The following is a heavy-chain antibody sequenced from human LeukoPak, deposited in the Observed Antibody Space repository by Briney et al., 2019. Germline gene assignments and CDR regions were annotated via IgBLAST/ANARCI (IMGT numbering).Heavy chain of an antibody. D-gene: IGHD4-17*01. Sequence: GGSLRLSCAASGFTLSSYAMSWVRQAPGKGLEWVSLISGNAGSTYYADSVKGRFTISRDSSKNTLYLQMNSLRAEDTAVYYCAKNAATVIHFDYWGQGTLVTVSS. V-gene: IGHV3-23*01. CDR3: AKNAATVIHFDY. CDR1: GFTLSSYA. J-gene: IGHJ4*02. CDR2: ISGNAGST.